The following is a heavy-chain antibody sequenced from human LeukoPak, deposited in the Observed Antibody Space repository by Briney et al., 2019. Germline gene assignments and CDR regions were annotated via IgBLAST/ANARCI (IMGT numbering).Heavy chain of an antibody. V-gene: IGHV1-46*01. CDR3: ARDNSVRDEAWWFNP. J-gene: IGHJ5*02. CDR1: GYTFTSHG. CDR2: ISPSGGST. D-gene: IGHD5-24*01. Sequence: GASVKVSCKPSGYTFTSHGITWVRQAPGQGPEWMGVISPSGGSTTYAQKFQGRVTLTRDMSTSTDYLELSSLRSEDTAVYYCARDNSVRDEAWWFNPWGQGTLVTVSS.